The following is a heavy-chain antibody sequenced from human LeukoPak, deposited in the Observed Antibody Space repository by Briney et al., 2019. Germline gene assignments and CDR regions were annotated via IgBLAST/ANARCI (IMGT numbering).Heavy chain of an antibody. CDR2: IYYSGGT. V-gene: IGHV4-61*01. D-gene: IGHD3-22*01. Sequence: SETLSLTCTVSGGSVSSGSYYWSWIRQPPGKGLEWIGYIYYSGGTNYNPSLKSRVTISVDTSKNQFSLKLSSVTAADTAVYYCAREGRYYDSSGPFDYWGQGTLVTVSS. CDR1: GGSVSSGSYY. J-gene: IGHJ4*02. CDR3: AREGRYYDSSGPFDY.